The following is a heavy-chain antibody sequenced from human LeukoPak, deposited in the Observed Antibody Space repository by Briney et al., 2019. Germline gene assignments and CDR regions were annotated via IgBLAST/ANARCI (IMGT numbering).Heavy chain of an antibody. Sequence: GRSLRLSCAASGFTFSSYSMQWVRQTPGKGLGWVGIMSNSGENTFYGEAVKGRFTISRDNSQNTLYLQMNSLRPEDTAVYYCAKGGASVTRYVDYWGQGTLVTVSS. CDR2: MSNSGENT. CDR3: AKGGASVTRYVDY. D-gene: IGHD4-17*01. CDR1: GFTFSSYS. V-gene: IGHV3-30*18. J-gene: IGHJ4*02.